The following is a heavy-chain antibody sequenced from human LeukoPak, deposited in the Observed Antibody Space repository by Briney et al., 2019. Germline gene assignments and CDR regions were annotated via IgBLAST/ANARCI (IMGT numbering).Heavy chain of an antibody. CDR2: ISYSGAT. CDR3: ARREVEMRPSASGNWLGP. Sequence: SETLSLTCTVSGGSISRSYWNWVRQPPGKGLEWIGRISYSGATNYNPSLKSRVTISSDTSKNQFSLKLTSVTAADTAVYYCARREVEMRPSASGNWLGPWGQGTLVTVSS. J-gene: IGHJ5*02. D-gene: IGHD3-10*01. V-gene: IGHV4-59*08. CDR1: GGSISRSY.